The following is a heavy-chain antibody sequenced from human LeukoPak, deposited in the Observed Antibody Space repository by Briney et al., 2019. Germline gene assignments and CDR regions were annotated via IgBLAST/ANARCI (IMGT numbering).Heavy chain of an antibody. CDR3: AREVIDSSGYYYIDY. V-gene: IGHV3-48*03. CDR2: ISSSGSTI. D-gene: IGHD3-22*01. CDR1: GFTFSGYE. Sequence: PGGSLRLSCAASGFTFSGYEMNWVRQAPGKGLEWVSYISSSGSTIYYADSVKGRFAISRDNAKNSLYLQMNSLRAEDTAVYYCAREVIDSSGYYYIDYWGQGTLVTVSS. J-gene: IGHJ4*02.